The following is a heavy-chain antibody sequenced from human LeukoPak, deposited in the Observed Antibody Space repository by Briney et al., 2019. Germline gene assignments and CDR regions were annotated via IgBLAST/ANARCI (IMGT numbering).Heavy chain of an antibody. CDR1: GFTFSSYA. J-gene: IGHJ4*02. V-gene: IGHV3-23*01. Sequence: GGSLRLSCAASGFTFSSYAMSWVRQAPGKGVEWVPAISGSGGSTYYADSVKGRFTISRDNSKNTLYLQMNSLRAEDTAVYYCAKDFGGIAARPRPDYWGQGTLVTVSS. CDR3: AKDFGGIAARPRPDY. CDR2: ISGSGGST. D-gene: IGHD6-6*01.